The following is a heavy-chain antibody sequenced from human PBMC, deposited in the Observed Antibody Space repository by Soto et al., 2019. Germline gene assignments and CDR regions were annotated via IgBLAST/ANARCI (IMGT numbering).Heavy chain of an antibody. CDR1: GFSLSNARMG. CDR3: ARSPVYYYMDV. V-gene: IGHV2-26*01. Sequence: QVTLKESGPVLVKPTETLTLTCTVAGFSLSNARMGVSWFRQPPGQALEWLAHIFSNDEKSYSASLKSRLTISKDTSTSQVVLTMTNMDPVYTATYDCARSPVYYYMDVWGKGTTVTVSS. CDR2: IFSNDEK. J-gene: IGHJ6*03.